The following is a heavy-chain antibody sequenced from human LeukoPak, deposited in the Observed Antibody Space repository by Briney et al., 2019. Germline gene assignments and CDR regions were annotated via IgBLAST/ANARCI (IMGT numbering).Heavy chain of an antibody. J-gene: IGHJ4*02. Sequence: ASVKVSCKASGYTFTSYYMHWVRQAPGQGLEWMGIINPSGGSTSYAQKFQGRGTMTRDTSTSTVYMELSSLRSEDTAVYYCAREPVSGGFDYWGQGTLVTVSS. CDR2: INPSGGST. D-gene: IGHD5-12*01. V-gene: IGHV1-46*01. CDR1: GYTFTSYY. CDR3: AREPVSGGFDY.